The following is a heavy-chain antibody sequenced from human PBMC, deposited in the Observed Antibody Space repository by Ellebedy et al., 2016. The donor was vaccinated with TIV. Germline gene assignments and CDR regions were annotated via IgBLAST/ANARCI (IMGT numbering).Heavy chain of an antibody. V-gene: IGHV1-18*01. CDR3: ARVRAGEMFHLQGSYDI. CDR1: GYSFSTYG. J-gene: IGHJ3*02. D-gene: IGHD3-10*02. Sequence: AASVKVSCKASGYSFSTYGVSWVRQAPGQGLECMGWIGVNDDDTNYEENFQGRVTMTRDSSTSTAYMELRGLRPDDTAVYFCARVRAGEMFHLQGSYDIWGQGTPVTVSS. CDR2: IGVNDDDT.